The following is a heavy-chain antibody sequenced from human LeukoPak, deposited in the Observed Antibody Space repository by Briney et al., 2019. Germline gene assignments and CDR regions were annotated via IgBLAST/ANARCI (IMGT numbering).Heavy chain of an antibody. V-gene: IGHV3-64*02. J-gene: IGHJ4*02. CDR1: AFPLFVRD. CDR2: FTSNS. D-gene: IGHD5-24*01. Sequence: GGSLRLSCAASAFPLFVRDIYWVRQVPGRGLEWVSSFTSNSDSVKGRFTISRDNSKNTLYLQMGSLRAEDMAVYYCARGEDGYNFHRYWGQGTLVTVSS. CDR3: ARGEDGYNFHRY.